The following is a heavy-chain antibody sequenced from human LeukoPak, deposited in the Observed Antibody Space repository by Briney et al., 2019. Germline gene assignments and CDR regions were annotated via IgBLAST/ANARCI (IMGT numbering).Heavy chain of an antibody. D-gene: IGHD4-17*01. CDR3: ARQRTTVTTMNY. CDR1: GYTFINYG. J-gene: IGHJ4*02. V-gene: IGHV1-18*01. CDR2: ISSYKENT. Sequence: ASVKVSCKASGYTFINYGISWVRQAPGQGLEWMGWISSYKENTNYSENLQGRVAITTDTSTSTAYMELRSLRSDGTAVYYCARQRTTVTTMNYWGQGTLVTVSS.